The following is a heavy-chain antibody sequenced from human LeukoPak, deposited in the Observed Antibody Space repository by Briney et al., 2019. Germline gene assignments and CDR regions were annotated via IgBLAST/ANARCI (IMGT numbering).Heavy chain of an antibody. Sequence: SGTLSLTCAVSGGSISSSNWWSWVRPPPGTGLEWIGEIYHSGSTNYNPSLKSRVTISVDKYRNQFSLKLSSVTAADTAVYYCARLGDSSGYYAFDYWGQGTLVTVSA. J-gene: IGHJ4*02. V-gene: IGHV4-4*02. CDR1: GGSISSSNW. D-gene: IGHD3-22*01. CDR2: IYHSGST. CDR3: ARLGDSSGYYAFDY.